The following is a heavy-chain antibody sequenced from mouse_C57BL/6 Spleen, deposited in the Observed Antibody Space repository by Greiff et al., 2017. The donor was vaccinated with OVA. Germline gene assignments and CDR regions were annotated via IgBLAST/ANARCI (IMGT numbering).Heavy chain of an antibody. Sequence: QVQLQQPGAELVKPGASVKLSCKASGYTFTSYWMQWVKQRPGQGLEWIGEIDPSDSYTNYNQKFKGKATLTVDKSSSTAYMQLSSLNSEDSAVYDCARLGTTVVDYWGKGTTLTVSS. V-gene: IGHV1-50*01. J-gene: IGHJ2*01. D-gene: IGHD1-1*01. CDR1: GYTFTSYW. CDR3: ARLGTTVVDY. CDR2: IDPSDSYT.